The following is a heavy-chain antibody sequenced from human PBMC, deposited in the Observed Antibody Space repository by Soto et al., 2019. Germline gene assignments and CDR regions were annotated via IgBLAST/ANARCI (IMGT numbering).Heavy chain of an antibody. CDR1: GFNFDDYT. J-gene: IGHJ6*04. D-gene: IGHD3-10*01. CDR3: AKDHYGSGSPTYYDYYGMDV. CDR2: ITWDGGTT. V-gene: IGHV3-43*01. Sequence: GGSLRLSCAASGFNFDDYTMHWVRQAPGKGLEWVSLITWDGGTTYYADSVKGRFTISRDNSKNSLYMQMNSLRAEDTALYHCAKDHYGSGSPTYYDYYGMDVWGKGTTVTVSS.